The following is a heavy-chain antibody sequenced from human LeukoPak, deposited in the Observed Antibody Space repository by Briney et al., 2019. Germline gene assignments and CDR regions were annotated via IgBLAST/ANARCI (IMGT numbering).Heavy chain of an antibody. Sequence: GGSLRLSCAASGFTFDDYAMHWVRQAPGKGLEWVSGISWNSGSIGYADSVKGRFTISRDISKNTLYLQMNSLRAEDTAVYYCAKRLGYYDSSEGYFDYWGQGTLDTVSS. CDR1: GFTFDDYA. CDR3: AKRLGYYDSSEGYFDY. J-gene: IGHJ4*02. D-gene: IGHD3-22*01. V-gene: IGHV3-9*01. CDR2: ISWNSGSI.